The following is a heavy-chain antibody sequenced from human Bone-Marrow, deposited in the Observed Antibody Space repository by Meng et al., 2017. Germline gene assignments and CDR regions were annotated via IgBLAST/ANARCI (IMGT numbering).Heavy chain of an antibody. CDR3: ARGRGIGSGSYREMYYYYGMDV. CDR1: GFTFSSYW. CDR2: INEDGSTT. V-gene: IGHV3-74*01. D-gene: IGHD3-10*01. Sequence: GGSLRLSCVASGFTFSSYWMHWVRQDPGKGLVWVPRINEDGSTTTYADSVKGRFTISRDNAKNTLYLQMNTLRDEDTAVYYCARGRGIGSGSYREMYYYYGMDVWGQGTTVTVSS. J-gene: IGHJ6*02.